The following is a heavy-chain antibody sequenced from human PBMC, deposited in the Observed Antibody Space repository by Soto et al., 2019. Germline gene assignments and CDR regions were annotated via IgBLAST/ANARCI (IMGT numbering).Heavy chain of an antibody. CDR3: ARGSGLTYFDY. V-gene: IGHV1-3*01. D-gene: IGHD3-10*01. Sequence: QVQLVQSGAEVKKPGASVKVSCKASGYTFTSYAMHWVRQAPGQRLEWMGWINAGHGNTKYSQKFQGRVTITRDTSASTAYMELSSLRSEDTAVYYCARGSGLTYFDYWGQGTLVTVSS. CDR2: INAGHGNT. CDR1: GYTFTSYA. J-gene: IGHJ4*02.